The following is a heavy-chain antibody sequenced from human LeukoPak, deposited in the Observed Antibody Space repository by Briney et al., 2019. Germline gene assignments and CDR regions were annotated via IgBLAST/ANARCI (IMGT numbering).Heavy chain of an antibody. D-gene: IGHD3-22*01. CDR2: FDPEDGET. V-gene: IGHV1-24*01. J-gene: IGHJ4*02. CDR1: GYTLTELS. Sequence: ASVKVSCKVSGYTLTELSMHWVRQAPGKGLEWMGSFDPEDGETIYAQKFQGRVTMTEDTSTDTAYMELSSLRSEDTAVYYCATGYYYDSSGYYLYYFDYWGQGTLVTVSS. CDR3: ATGYYYDSSGYYLYYFDY.